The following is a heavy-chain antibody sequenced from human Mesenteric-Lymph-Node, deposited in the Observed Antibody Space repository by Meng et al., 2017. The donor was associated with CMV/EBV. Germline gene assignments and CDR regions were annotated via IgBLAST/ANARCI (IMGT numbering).Heavy chain of an antibody. J-gene: IGHJ4*02. CDR2: IYSGSST. CDR3: AGPHTPEIDY. V-gene: IGHV3-53*01. Sequence: GGSLRLSCAASGFTVSSNYMSWVRQAPGKGLEWVSIIYSGSSTHYADSVKGRFTISRDNAKNSLYLQMNSLRAEDTAVYYCAGPHTPEIDYWGQGTLVTVSS. CDR1: GFTVSSNY.